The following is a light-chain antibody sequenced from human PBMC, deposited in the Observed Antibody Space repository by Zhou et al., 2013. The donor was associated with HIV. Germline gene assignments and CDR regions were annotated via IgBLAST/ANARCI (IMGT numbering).Light chain of an antibody. CDR1: QGIRND. CDR3: QQYDSYPLT. Sequence: IQMTQSPSSLSASVGDRVTVTCRASQGIRNDLGWYQQKPGKAPKSLIYDASTFVKVGPHQSSAAVDLGQISTLTISSLQPEDFATYYCQQYDSYPLTFGGGTKVEIK. CDR2: DAS. V-gene: IGKV1-16*02. J-gene: IGKJ4*01.